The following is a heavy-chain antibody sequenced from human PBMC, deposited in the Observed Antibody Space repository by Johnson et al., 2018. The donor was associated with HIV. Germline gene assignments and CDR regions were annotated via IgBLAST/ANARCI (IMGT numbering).Heavy chain of an antibody. J-gene: IGHJ3*02. Sequence: QVQLVESGGGVVQPGGSLRLSCAASGFTFSSYGMHWVRQAPGKGLEWVAFIRYDGSNKYYADSVKGQFTISRDNSKNTLYLQMNSLRAEDTGVYYCAKDRATVVPLRRDAFDIWGQGTMVTVSS. D-gene: IGHD4-23*01. CDR2: IRYDGSNK. V-gene: IGHV3-30*02. CDR3: AKDRATVVPLRRDAFDI. CDR1: GFTFSSYG.